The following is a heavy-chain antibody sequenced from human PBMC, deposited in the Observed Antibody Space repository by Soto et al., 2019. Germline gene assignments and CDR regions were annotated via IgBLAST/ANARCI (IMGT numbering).Heavy chain of an antibody. CDR1: GGSISSYY. J-gene: IGHJ5*02. D-gene: IGHD2-15*01. CDR3: ARGRGYCSGGSCPCNWFDP. V-gene: IGHV4-59*01. CDR2: IYYSGST. Sequence: ASETLSLTCTVSGGSISSYYWSWIRQPPGKGLEWIGYIYYSGSTNYNPSLKSRVTISVDTSKNQFSLKLSSVTAADTAVYYCARGRGYCSGGSCPCNWFDPWGQGTLVTVS.